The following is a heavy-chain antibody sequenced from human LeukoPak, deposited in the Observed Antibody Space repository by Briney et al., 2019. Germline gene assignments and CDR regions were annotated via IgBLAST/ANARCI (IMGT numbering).Heavy chain of an antibody. CDR2: ISYDGSNK. CDR1: GFSFSSHW. D-gene: IGHD6-13*01. CDR3: ARTDAAAGLLAFDI. V-gene: IGHV3-30*03. Sequence: GGSLRLSCAASGFSFSSHWMHWVRQAPGKGLEWVAVISYDGSNKYYADSVKGRFTISRDNSKNTLYLQMNSLRAEDTAVYYCARTDAAAGLLAFDIWGQGTMVTVSS. J-gene: IGHJ3*02.